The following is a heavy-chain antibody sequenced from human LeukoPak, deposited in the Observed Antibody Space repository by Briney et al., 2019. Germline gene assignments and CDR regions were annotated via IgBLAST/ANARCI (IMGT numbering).Heavy chain of an antibody. D-gene: IGHD6-6*01. CDR3: ARGESIGAPLGFDI. CDR2: IYYSGST. CDR1: GGSISSYY. J-gene: IGHJ3*02. Sequence: PSETLSLTCTVSGGSISSYYWNWIRQPPGKGLEWIGYIYYSGSTNYNPSLKSRVTISVDTSKNQFSLKLSSVTAADTAVYYCARGESIGAPLGFDIWGQGTMVTVSS. V-gene: IGHV4-59*01.